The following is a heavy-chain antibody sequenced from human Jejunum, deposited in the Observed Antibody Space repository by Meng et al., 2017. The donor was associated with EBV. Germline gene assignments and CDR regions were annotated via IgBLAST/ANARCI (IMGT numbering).Heavy chain of an antibody. Sequence: QVQLQESGQGLVKPSRTLSLTCAGSGGSISTENWWSWVRQPPGKGLEYIGEIHHSGSTKYNPSLKSRVTISVDKSNNHFSLKLSSVTAADTAVYYCARDRGVEDYWGQGTLVTVSS. CDR2: IHHSGST. J-gene: IGHJ4*02. D-gene: IGHD5-24*01. V-gene: IGHV4-4*02. CDR3: ARDRGVEDY. CDR1: GGSISTENW.